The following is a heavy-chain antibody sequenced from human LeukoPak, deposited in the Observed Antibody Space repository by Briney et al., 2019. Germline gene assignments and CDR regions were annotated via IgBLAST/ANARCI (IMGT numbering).Heavy chain of an antibody. CDR2: IKQDGSEK. CDR3: AREAYCSSTSCYNAEYFQH. J-gene: IGHJ1*01. D-gene: IGHD2-2*02. CDR1: GFTFSSYW. Sequence: GGSLRLSCAASGFTFSSYWMSWVRQAPGKGLEWVANIKQDGSEKYYVDSVKGRFTISRDNAKNSLYLQMNSLRAEDTAVYYCAREAYCSSTSCYNAEYFQHWGQGTLATVSS. V-gene: IGHV3-7*03.